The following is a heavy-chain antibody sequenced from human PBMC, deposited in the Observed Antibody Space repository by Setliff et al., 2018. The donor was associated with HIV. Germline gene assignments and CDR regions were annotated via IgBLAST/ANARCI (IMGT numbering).Heavy chain of an antibody. Sequence: SETLSLTCAVYGGSFSGYYWSWIRQPPGKGLEWIGEINHSGSTNYNPSLKSRVTISVDTSKNQFSLKLSSVTAADTAVYYCARDVYRRGPYDYWGQGTLGTVS. D-gene: IGHD6-25*01. J-gene: IGHJ4*02. V-gene: IGHV4-34*01. CDR1: GGSFSGYY. CDR3: ARDVYRRGPYDY. CDR2: INHSGST.